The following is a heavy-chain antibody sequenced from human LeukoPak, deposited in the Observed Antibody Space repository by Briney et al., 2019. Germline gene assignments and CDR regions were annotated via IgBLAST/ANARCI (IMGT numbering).Heavy chain of an antibody. CDR2: INPSGGST. CDR1: GYTFTSYY. V-gene: IGHV1-46*01. J-gene: IGHJ1*01. Sequence: ASVKVSCKASGYTFTSYYMHWVRQAPGQGLEWMGIINPSGGSTSYAQKFQGRVTMTRDTSTSTVYMELSSLRSEDTAVYYCARDSVELYYYDSSGNTTVGDYFQHWGQGTLVTVSS. CDR3: ARDSVELYYYDSSGNTTVGDYFQH. D-gene: IGHD3-22*01.